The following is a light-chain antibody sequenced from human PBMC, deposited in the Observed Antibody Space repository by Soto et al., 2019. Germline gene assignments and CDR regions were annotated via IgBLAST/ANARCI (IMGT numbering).Light chain of an antibody. Sequence: QSVLTQPPSASGTPGQRVTISCSGSSSNIGSNYVYWYQQLPGTAPQLLIYRNNQRPSGVPARLSGSKSGTSASLAISGLRYEDEDDYYCAAWDDSLSGRVFGGGTKLTVL. V-gene: IGLV1-47*01. CDR2: RNN. CDR1: SSNIGSNY. CDR3: AAWDDSLSGRV. J-gene: IGLJ3*02.